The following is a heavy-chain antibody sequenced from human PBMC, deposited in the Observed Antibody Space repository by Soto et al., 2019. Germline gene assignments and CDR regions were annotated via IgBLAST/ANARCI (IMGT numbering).Heavy chain of an antibody. Sequence: SETLSLTCAVSGFFISSGNYWGWIRKPPGKGLEWIGSIFHGGNTYYNPSLKSRVTISVDKSKNQFSLKLSSVTAADTAVYYCARGYNMAGSSWYYYYYGMDVWGQGTTVTVSS. CDR2: IFHGGNT. CDR1: GFFISSGNY. D-gene: IGHD6-13*01. CDR3: ARGYNMAGSSWYYYYYGMDV. J-gene: IGHJ6*02. V-gene: IGHV4-38-2*01.